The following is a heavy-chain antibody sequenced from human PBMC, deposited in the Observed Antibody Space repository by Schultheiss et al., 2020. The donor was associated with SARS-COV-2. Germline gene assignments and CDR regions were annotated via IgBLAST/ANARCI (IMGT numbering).Heavy chain of an antibody. CDR3: ARDPSYWYFDL. J-gene: IGHJ2*01. CDR1: GFTFGDYA. Sequence: GGSLRLSCTASGFTFGDYAMSWVRQAPGKGLEWVSSISSSSSYIYYADSVKGRFTISRDNSKNTLYLQMNSLRAEDTAVYYCARDPSYWYFDLWGRGTLVTVSS. CDR2: ISSSSSYI. V-gene: IGHV3-21*01.